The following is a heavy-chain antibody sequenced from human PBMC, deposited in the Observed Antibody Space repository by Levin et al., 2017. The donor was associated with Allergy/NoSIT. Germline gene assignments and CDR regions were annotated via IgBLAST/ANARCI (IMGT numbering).Heavy chain of an antibody. CDR1: GFTFSSYW. CDR2: IKQDGSEK. Sequence: GGSLRLSCAASGFTFSSYWMSWVRQAPGKGLEWVANIKQDGSEKYYVDSVKGRFTISRDNAKNSLYLQMNSLRAEDTAVYYCARDRDYGDYFYWYFDLWGRGTLVTVSS. CDR3: ARDRDYGDYFYWYFDL. V-gene: IGHV3-7*01. J-gene: IGHJ2*01. D-gene: IGHD4-17*01.